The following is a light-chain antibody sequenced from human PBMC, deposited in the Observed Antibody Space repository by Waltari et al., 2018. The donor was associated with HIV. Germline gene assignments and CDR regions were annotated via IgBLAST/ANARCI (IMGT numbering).Light chain of an antibody. V-gene: IGLV2-8*01. CDR2: EVN. J-gene: IGLJ2*01. Sequence: QSALTQPPSASGSPGQSVTISCTGTSTDIGSYNYVSWYQQHPGKAPKLIIYEVNKRPSWVPDRFSGSKSGDTASLTVSGLQAEDEADYYCSSYAGSNIVLFGGGTKLTVL. CDR3: SSYAGSNIVL. CDR1: STDIGSYNY.